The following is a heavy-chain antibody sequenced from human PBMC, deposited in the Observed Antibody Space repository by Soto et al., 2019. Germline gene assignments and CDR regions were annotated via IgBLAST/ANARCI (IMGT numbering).Heavy chain of an antibody. Sequence: GGSLRLSCAASGFTFRSYWMHWVRQAPGKGLVWVSRINSDGSTTNYADSVKGRFTISRDNAKNTVYLQMDSLRLEDTALYYCARGARSAGGTLDWGQGTLVTVSS. J-gene: IGHJ4*02. CDR2: INSDGSTT. CDR3: ARGARSAGGTLD. CDR1: GFTFRSYW. V-gene: IGHV3-74*01. D-gene: IGHD6-13*01.